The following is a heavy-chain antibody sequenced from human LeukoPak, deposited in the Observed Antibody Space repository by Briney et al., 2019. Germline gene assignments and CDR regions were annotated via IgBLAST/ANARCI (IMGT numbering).Heavy chain of an antibody. CDR3: AQIGTENCSGGSCYSWGYYYYYYYMDV. D-gene: IGHD2-15*01. CDR2: IYYSGFT. Sequence: SETLSLTCTVSGGSISSSSYYWGWIRQPPGKGLEWIGSIYYSGFTYYNPSLKSRVTISVDTSKNQFSLKLSSVTAADTAVYYCAQIGTENCSGGSCYSWGYYYYYYYMDVWGKGTTVTVSS. J-gene: IGHJ6*03. CDR1: GGSISSSSYY. V-gene: IGHV4-39*01.